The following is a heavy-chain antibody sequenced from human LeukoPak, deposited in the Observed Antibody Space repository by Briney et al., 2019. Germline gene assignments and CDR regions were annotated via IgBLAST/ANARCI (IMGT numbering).Heavy chain of an antibody. CDR3: ARDWGSHYMDV. V-gene: IGHV3-48*01. CDR1: GFTFSIYT. J-gene: IGHJ6*03. Sequence: PGGSLRLSCAASGFTFSIYTMNWVRQAPGKGLEWVSYISSSSTIYYADSVKGRFTISRDNAKNSLYLQMNSLRAEDTAVYYCARDWGSHYMDVWGKGTTVTVSS. D-gene: IGHD7-27*01. CDR2: ISSSSTI.